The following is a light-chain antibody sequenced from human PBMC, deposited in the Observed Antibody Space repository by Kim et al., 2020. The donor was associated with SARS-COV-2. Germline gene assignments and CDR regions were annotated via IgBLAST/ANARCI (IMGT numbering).Light chain of an antibody. J-gene: IGKJ1*01. CDR2: WAS. CDR3: QQYYSTPWT. Sequence: ATINGKSSQSVLYSSDNRDYLAWYQHKAGQPPKLLIYWASTRESGVPDRFSGSGSATDFTLTITSLQAEDVAVYYCQQYYSTPWTFGQGTKVDIK. CDR1: QSVLYSSDNRDY. V-gene: IGKV4-1*01.